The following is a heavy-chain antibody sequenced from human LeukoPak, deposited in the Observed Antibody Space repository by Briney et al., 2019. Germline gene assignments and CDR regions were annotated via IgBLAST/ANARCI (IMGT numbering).Heavy chain of an antibody. D-gene: IGHD5-24*01. V-gene: IGHV1-18*01. Sequence: ASVKLSCKASGYTFTSYGISWVRQAPGQGLEWMGWISAYNGDTNYAQKLQGRVTMTTDTSTSTAYMELRSLRSDDTAVYYCARGLQENLAWLTAFSAFDIWGPGTMVTVSS. CDR3: ARGLQENLAWLTAFSAFDI. J-gene: IGHJ3*02. CDR2: ISAYNGDT. CDR1: GYTFTSYG.